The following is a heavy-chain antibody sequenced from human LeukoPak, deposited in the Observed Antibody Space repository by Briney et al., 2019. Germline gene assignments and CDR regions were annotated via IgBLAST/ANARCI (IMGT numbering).Heavy chain of an antibody. V-gene: IGHV3-11*01. CDR3: ARGAWRIAAFFDY. J-gene: IGHJ4*01. CDR1: GFTFSDYN. Sequence: GGSLRLSRAASGFTFSDYNMGWVRQAPGKGLEWVSYMSSSDSIIYYADSVKGRFTISRDNAKNSLSLQMNSLRGDDTAVYYCARGAWRIAAFFDYWGHGTLVTVSS. CDR2: MSSSDSII. D-gene: IGHD6-6*01.